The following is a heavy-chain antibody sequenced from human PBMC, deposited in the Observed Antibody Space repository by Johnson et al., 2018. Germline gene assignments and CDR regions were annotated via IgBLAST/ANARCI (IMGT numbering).Heavy chain of an antibody. CDR3: ASEMGIIRANSYVYGMDV. V-gene: IGHV3-30*03. D-gene: IGHD3-3*01. Sequence: QVQLVQSGGGVVQPGRSLRLSCAASGFTFSSYGMHWVRQAPGKGLEWVAVISYDGSNKYYADSVKGRFTISRDNSKNTLYLQMNSLRAEDTAVYYCASEMGIIRANSYVYGMDVWGQGTTVTVSS. CDR1: GFTFSSYG. CDR2: ISYDGSNK. J-gene: IGHJ6*02.